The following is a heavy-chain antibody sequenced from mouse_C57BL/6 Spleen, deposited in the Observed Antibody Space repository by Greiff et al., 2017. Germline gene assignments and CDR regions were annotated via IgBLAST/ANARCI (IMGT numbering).Heavy chain of an antibody. CDR3: AKKGDGDGDMDY. Sequence: QVQLKESGPGLVQPSQSLSITCTVSGFSLTSYGVHWVRQSPGKGLEWLGVIWRGGSTDYNAASMSRLGITKDNSNSQVFFKLTRLQADDTAIYSCAKKGDGDGDMDYWGQGTTVTVSS. CDR2: IWRGGST. V-gene: IGHV2-5*01. D-gene: IGHD3-3*01. CDR1: GFSLTSYG. J-gene: IGHJ4*01.